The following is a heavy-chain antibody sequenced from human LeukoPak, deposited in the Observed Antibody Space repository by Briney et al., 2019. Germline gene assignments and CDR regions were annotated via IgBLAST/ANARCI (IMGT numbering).Heavy chain of an antibody. J-gene: IGHJ6*04. CDR3: AKADYGDYGYYYYGMDV. D-gene: IGHD4-17*01. CDR1: GFTFSSYA. CDR2: ISGSGGST. V-gene: IGHV3-23*01. Sequence: PGGSLRLSCAASGFTFSSYAMSWVRQAPGKGLEWVSAISGSGGSTYYADSVKGRFTISRDNSKNTLYLQVNSLRAEDTAVYYCAKADYGDYGYYYYGMDVWGKGTTVTVSS.